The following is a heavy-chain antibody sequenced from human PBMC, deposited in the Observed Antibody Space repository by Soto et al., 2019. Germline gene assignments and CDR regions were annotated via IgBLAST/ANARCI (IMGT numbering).Heavy chain of an antibody. CDR1: GGTFSSYA. CDR3: AGGGMAAPPYYYYGMDV. Sequence: QVQLVQSGAEVKKPGSSVKVSCKASGGTFSSYAISWVRQAPGQGLEWMGGIIPIFGTANYAQKFQGRVTITADESTSTAYMEPSSLRSEDTAVYYCAGGGMAAPPYYYYGMDVWGQGTTVTVSS. V-gene: IGHV1-69*01. D-gene: IGHD6-6*01. CDR2: IIPIFGTA. J-gene: IGHJ6*02.